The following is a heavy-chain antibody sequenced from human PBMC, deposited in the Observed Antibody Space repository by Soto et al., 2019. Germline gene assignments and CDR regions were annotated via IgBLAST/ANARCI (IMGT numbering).Heavy chain of an antibody. J-gene: IGHJ4*02. Sequence: QVQLVQSGAEVKKPGASVKVPCKASGYTFTSYGISWVRQAPGQGLEWMGWISAYNGNTNYAQKLQGRVTMTTATSTSTAYMELRSLRSDDTAVYYCARDFTIFGVVIKVCDYWGQGTLVTVSS. CDR3: ARDFTIFGVVIKVCDY. CDR2: ISAYNGNT. CDR1: GYTFTSYG. V-gene: IGHV1-18*01. D-gene: IGHD3-3*01.